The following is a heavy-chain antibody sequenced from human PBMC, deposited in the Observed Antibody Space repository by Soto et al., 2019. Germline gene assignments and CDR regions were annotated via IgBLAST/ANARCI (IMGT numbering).Heavy chain of an antibody. Sequence: QLQLQESGPGLVKPSETLSLTCTVSGGSISSSSYYWGWIRQPPGKGLEWIGSIYYSGSTYYNPSLKSRVTISVDTSKNQFSLKLSSVTAADTAVYYCARQDSSGWEDYWGQGTLVTVSS. V-gene: IGHV4-39*01. CDR3: ARQDSSGWEDY. D-gene: IGHD6-19*01. J-gene: IGHJ4*02. CDR1: GGSISSSSYY. CDR2: IYYSGST.